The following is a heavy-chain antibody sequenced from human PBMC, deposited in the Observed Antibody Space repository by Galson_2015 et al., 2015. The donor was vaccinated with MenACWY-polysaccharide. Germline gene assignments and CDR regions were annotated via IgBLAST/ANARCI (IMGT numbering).Heavy chain of an antibody. CDR3: ARGQVCGCCHFDY. J-gene: IGHJ4*02. CDR2: IRGDGSSI. V-gene: IGHV3-74*01. Sequence: SLRLSCAASGFTFSSYGMNWVRHAPGKGLVWVSGIRGDGSSIYYADSVKGRFTISRDNTNNTVLLQMNILIVEDTAVYYCARGQVCGCCHFDYWGQGTLVTVSS. CDR1: GFTFSSYG. D-gene: IGHD6-19*01.